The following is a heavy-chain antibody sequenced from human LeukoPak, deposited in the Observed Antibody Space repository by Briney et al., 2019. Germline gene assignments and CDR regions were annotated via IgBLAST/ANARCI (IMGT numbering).Heavy chain of an antibody. CDR2: INHSGST. D-gene: IGHD6-13*01. V-gene: IGHV4-34*01. Sequence: SETLSLTCAVYGGSFSGYYWSWIRQPPGKGLEWIGEINHSGSTNYNPSLKSRVTISVDTSKNQFSLKLSSVTAADTAVYYCAKAYDDSYSSSWYPRNWFDPWGQGTLDTVSS. CDR3: AKAYDDSYSSSWYPRNWFDP. CDR1: GGSFSGYY. J-gene: IGHJ5*02.